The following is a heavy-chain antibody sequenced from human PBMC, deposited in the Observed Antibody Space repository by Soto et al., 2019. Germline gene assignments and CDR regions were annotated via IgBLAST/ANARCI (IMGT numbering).Heavy chain of an antibody. CDR1: GGSFSGYY. V-gene: IGHV4-34*01. J-gene: IGHJ4*02. CDR2: INHSGSA. CDR3: AARGYYDILTGYYIIDY. D-gene: IGHD3-9*01. Sequence: SETLSLTCAVYGGSFSGYYWSWIRQPPGKGLEWIGEINHSGSANYNPSLKSRVTMSTDTSTNQFSLKLSSVTAADTAVYYCAARGYYDILTGYYIIDYWGQGTLVTVSS.